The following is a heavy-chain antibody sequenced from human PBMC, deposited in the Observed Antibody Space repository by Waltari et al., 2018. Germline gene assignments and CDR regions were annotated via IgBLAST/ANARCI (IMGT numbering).Heavy chain of an antibody. CDR3: ARETRGDITYDY. D-gene: IGHD3-10*01. V-gene: IGHV4-39*07. J-gene: IGHJ4*02. Sequence: QLQLQESGPGLVKPSETLSLTCTVSGGSISSSSYYWGWIRQPPGKGLECIGSIYYSGSTYYNPSLKSRVTISVDTSKNQFSLKLSSVTAADTAVYYCARETRGDITYDYWGQGTLVTVSS. CDR2: IYYSGST. CDR1: GGSISSSSYY.